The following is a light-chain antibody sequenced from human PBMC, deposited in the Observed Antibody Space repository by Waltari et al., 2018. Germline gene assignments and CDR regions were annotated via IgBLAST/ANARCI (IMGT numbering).Light chain of an antibody. J-gene: IGLJ2*01. CDR3: SSYAGRDTFII. V-gene: IGLV2-11*01. CDR2: DVT. Sequence: QSALTQSRSVSGSPGQSVTISCTGTSSDVGTYDYVSWYQHHPGRAPKLMIYDVTERPSGVPDRFSASKSCNTASLTISGLQADGEAEYYCSSYAGRDTFIIFGGGTKLTVL. CDR1: SSDVGTYDY.